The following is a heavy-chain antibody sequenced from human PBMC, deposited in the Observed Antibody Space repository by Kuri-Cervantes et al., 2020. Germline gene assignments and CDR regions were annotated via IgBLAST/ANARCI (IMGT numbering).Heavy chain of an antibody. CDR2: ISTNTGDT. D-gene: IGHD3-10*01. V-gene: IGHV1-18*01. CDR3: ARVYGSGTIDY. Sequence: ASVKVSCKASGYTFTTYGISWVRQAPGQGLEYVGWISTNTGDTYYAQKLQDRLTMTTDTSTSTAYIELRSLTSDDTAVYYCARVYGSGTIDYWGQGTLVTVSS. J-gene: IGHJ4*02. CDR1: GYTFTTYG.